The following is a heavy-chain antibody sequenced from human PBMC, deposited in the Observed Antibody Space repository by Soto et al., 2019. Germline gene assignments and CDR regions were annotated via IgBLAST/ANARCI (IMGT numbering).Heavy chain of an antibody. CDR3: ARSIAAAGRNWFDP. J-gene: IGHJ5*02. Sequence: QLQLQESGSGLVKPSQTLSLTCAVSGGSISSGGYSWSWIRQPPGKGLEWIGYIYHSGSTYYNPSLKSRVTISVHRSKNQFSLKLSSVTAADTAVYYCARSIAAAGRNWFDPWGQGTLVTVSS. D-gene: IGHD6-13*01. CDR1: GGSISSGGYS. V-gene: IGHV4-30-2*01. CDR2: IYHSGST.